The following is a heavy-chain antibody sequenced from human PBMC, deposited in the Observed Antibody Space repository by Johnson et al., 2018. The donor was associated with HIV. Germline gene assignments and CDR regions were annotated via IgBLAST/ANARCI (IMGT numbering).Heavy chain of an antibody. D-gene: IGHD3-16*01. V-gene: IGHV3-13*01. CDR2: IGTAGDT. J-gene: IGHJ3*02. CDR3: ARDRMGGPIDI. Sequence: VQLVESGGGLVQPGGSLRLSCAASGFTFSSYAMSWVRQAPGKGLEWVSAIGTAGDTYYPGSVKGRFTISRENAKNSLYLQMNSLRAGDTAVYYCARDRMGGPIDIWGQGTMVTVSS. CDR1: GFTFSSYA.